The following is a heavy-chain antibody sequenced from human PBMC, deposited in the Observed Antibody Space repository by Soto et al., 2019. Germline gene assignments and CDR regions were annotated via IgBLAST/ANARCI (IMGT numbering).Heavy chain of an antibody. CDR2: ISAYNGNT. CDR3: ARGKYSSSYYYYYYGMDV. V-gene: IGHV1-18*01. D-gene: IGHD6-13*01. Sequence: ASVKVSCKASGYTFTSYGISWVRQAPGQGLEWMGWISAYNGNTNYAQKLQGRVTMTTDTSTSTAYMELRSLRSDDTAVYYCARGKYSSSYYYYYYGMDVWGQGTTVTVSS. J-gene: IGHJ6*02. CDR1: GYTFTSYG.